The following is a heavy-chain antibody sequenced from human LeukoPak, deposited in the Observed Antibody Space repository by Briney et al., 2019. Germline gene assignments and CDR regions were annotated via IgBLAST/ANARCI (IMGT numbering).Heavy chain of an antibody. CDR1: GGTFSSYA. D-gene: IGHD3-10*01. J-gene: IGHJ4*02. CDR3: AREYGSGSYTTYYFDY. Sequence: GASVKVSCKASGGTFSSYAISRVRQAPGQGLEWMGGIIPIFGTANYAQKFQGRVTITADESTSTAYMELSSLRSEDTAVYYCAREYGSGSYTTYYFDYWGQGTLVTVSS. CDR2: IIPIFGTA. V-gene: IGHV1-69*13.